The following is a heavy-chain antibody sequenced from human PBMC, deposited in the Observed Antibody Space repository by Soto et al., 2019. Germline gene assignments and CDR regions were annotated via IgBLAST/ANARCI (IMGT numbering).Heavy chain of an antibody. CDR1: GFTFSSYA. Sequence: EVQLLESGGGLVQPGGSLRLSCAASGFTFSSYAMSWVRQAPGKGLEWVSAISGSGGSTYYADSVKGRFTISRDNSKNTLYLQMNRLRAEDTAVYYCAKTVMVTTRYFDLWGRGTLVTVSS. J-gene: IGHJ2*01. V-gene: IGHV3-23*01. D-gene: IGHD4-17*01. CDR2: ISGSGGST. CDR3: AKTVMVTTRYFDL.